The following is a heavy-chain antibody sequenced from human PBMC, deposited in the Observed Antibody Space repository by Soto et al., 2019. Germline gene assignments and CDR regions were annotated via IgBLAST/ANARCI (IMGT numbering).Heavy chain of an antibody. CDR1: GFTFSGYG. J-gene: IGHJ4*02. CDR2: ISNDGSNK. D-gene: IGHD6-19*01. Sequence: PGGSLRLSCAASGFTFSGYGMHWVRQAPGKGLEWVAVISNDGSNKYYVDSVKGRFTISRDNSKNTLDLQMNSLRAEDTAVYYCEKDRVREHSSGWPQGNWGQGTLVTVSS. CDR3: EKDRVREHSSGWPQGN. V-gene: IGHV3-30*18.